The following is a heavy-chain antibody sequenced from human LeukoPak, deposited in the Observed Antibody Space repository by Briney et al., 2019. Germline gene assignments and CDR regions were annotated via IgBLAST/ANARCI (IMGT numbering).Heavy chain of an antibody. J-gene: IGHJ6*02. CDR2: VYSGGLT. V-gene: IGHV3-66*01. CDR3: VRDRWPGLGDF. Sequence: GGSLRLSCAASGFIVSENYMSWVRQAPGKGLEWVSTVYSGGLTFYADPVKGRFTISRDNSKNTLYLQMSSLRAEDTAVYYCVRDRWPGLGDFWGQGTTITVSS. CDR1: GFIVSENY. D-gene: IGHD6-19*01.